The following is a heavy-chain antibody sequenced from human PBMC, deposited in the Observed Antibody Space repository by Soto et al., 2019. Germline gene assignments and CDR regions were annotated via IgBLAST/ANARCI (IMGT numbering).Heavy chain of an antibody. V-gene: IGHV4-31*03. CDR1: GGSINSGGYY. J-gene: IGHJ4*02. CDR2: IHYSGSA. Sequence: QVHLQESGPGLVEPSQTLSLTCTVSGGSINSGGYYWSWIRQHPGKGLECIAYIHYSGSAYYKPSLESRITISVDTSKNQFSLNLSSVTAADTAVYYCARGATVTGFDYWGQGTLVTVSS. D-gene: IGHD4-17*01. CDR3: ARGATVTGFDY.